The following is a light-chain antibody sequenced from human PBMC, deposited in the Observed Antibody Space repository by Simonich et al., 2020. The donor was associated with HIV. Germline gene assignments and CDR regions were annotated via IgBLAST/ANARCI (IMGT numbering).Light chain of an antibody. CDR2: DAS. Sequence: IQLTQSPSSLSASVGDRVTVTCQASQDISNFLNWYQQKPGKAPKRLIYDASNLETGVPSRFSGSGSGTDFSFTISSLQPEDIATYYCQEYDNLLALTFGGGTKVEIK. CDR1: QDISNF. J-gene: IGKJ4*01. CDR3: QEYDNLLALT. V-gene: IGKV1-33*01.